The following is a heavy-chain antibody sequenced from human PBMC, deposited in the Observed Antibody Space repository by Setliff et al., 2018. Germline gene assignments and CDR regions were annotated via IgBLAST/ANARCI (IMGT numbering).Heavy chain of an antibody. CDR3: ARSGDYGSGRLSP. Sequence: SETLSLTCTVSGGSISSGDHYWSWIRQPAGKGMEWIGRIHASGSTNYNPSLKSRVTISVDTSKNQFSLKLTSVTAADTAVYYCARSGDYGSGRLSPWGQGTLVTVSS. CDR1: GGSISSGDHY. V-gene: IGHV4-61*02. CDR2: IHASGST. D-gene: IGHD3-10*01. J-gene: IGHJ5*02.